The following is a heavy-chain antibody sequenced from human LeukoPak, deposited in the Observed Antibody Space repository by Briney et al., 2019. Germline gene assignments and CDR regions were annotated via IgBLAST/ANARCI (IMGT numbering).Heavy chain of an antibody. CDR3: AKQINLWHPGYFQH. Sequence: GGSLRLSCAASGFTFSSSAMSWVRQVPGKGLEWVSGISASGGSTSYADSVRGRFTISRDNSKNTLYVQMNSLRAEDTAVYYCAKQINLWHPGYFQHWGQGTLVTVSS. D-gene: IGHD3-10*01. CDR1: GFTFSSSA. CDR2: ISASGGST. J-gene: IGHJ1*01. V-gene: IGHV3-23*01.